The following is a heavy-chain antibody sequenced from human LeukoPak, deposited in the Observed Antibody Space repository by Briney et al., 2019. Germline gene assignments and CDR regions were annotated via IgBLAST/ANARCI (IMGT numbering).Heavy chain of an antibody. V-gene: IGHV1-2*02. CDR2: INPNSGGT. CDR3: ASRITGDFDY. J-gene: IGHJ4*02. CDR1: EYNFNGYY. Sequence: ASVKVSCKASEYNFNGYYLHWVRQPPGQGLEWMGWINPNSGGTNYAQKFQGRVTLTRDTSISTASMEQTSLRSDDTAVYYCASRITGDFDYWGQGTLVTVSS. D-gene: IGHD1-20*01.